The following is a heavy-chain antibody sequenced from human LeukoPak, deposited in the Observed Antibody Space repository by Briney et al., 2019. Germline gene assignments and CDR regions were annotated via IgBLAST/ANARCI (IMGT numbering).Heavy chain of an antibody. CDR2: ISYDGSNE. J-gene: IGHJ4*02. Sequence: GRSLRLSCAASGFTFSSYVMHWVRQAPGKGLEWVAIISYDGSNEYYADSVKGRFTISRDNAKNSLYLQMNSLRAEDTAVYYCARDHYDSSGYYALVDYWGQGTLVTVSS. CDR3: ARDHYDSSGYYALVDY. CDR1: GFTFSSYV. V-gene: IGHV3-30*04. D-gene: IGHD3-22*01.